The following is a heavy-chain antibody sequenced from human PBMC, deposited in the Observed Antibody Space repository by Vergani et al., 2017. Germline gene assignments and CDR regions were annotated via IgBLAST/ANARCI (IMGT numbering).Heavy chain of an antibody. V-gene: IGHV1-24*01. Sequence: QVQLVQSGAEVKKPGASVKVSCKVSGYTLTELSMHWVRQAPGKGLEWMGGFDPEDGETIYAQKFQGRVTMTEDTSTDTAYMELRSLRSDDTAVYYCARDPEIQDLDYYGSGSSHNWFDPWGQGTLVTVSS. CDR1: GYTLTELS. J-gene: IGHJ5*02. D-gene: IGHD3-10*01. CDR3: ARDPEIQDLDYYGSGSSHNWFDP. CDR2: FDPEDGET.